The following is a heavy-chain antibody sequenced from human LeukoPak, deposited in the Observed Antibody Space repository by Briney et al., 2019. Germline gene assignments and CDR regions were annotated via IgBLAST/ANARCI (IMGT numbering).Heavy chain of an antibody. D-gene: IGHD3-10*01. V-gene: IGHV3-11*04. CDR2: ISNSGSSI. CDR3: VYGSGSYYVSGFDP. Sequence: GGSLRLSCAASGFTFSDSYMTWIRQAPGKGLEWVSYISNSGSSIYYADSVKGRFTTSRDNAKSSLYLQMNSLRAEDTAVYYCVYGSGSYYVSGFDPWGQGTLVTVSS. J-gene: IGHJ5*02. CDR1: GFTFSDSY.